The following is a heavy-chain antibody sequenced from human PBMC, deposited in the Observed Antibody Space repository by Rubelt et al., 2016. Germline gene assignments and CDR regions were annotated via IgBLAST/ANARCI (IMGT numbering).Heavy chain of an antibody. J-gene: IGHJ5*02. Sequence: QVQLVQSGAEVKKPGASVKVSCKASGYTFTTYGISWVRQAPGQGLEWMGWIRTYNGNTNYAQKRQGRVTMTTDTSTSTAYMGLRSLRSDDTAMYFCARGYCSSANCLFNWFDPWGQGTLVTVSS. CDR1: GYTFTTYG. V-gene: IGHV1-18*01. CDR2: IRTYNGNT. CDR3: ARGYCSSANCLFNWFDP. D-gene: IGHD2-2*01.